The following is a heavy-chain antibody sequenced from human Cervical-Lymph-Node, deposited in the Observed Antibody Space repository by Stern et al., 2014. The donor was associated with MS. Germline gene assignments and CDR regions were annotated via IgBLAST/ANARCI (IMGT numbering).Heavy chain of an antibody. V-gene: IGHV1-2*06. CDR1: GYTFTDYS. CDR2: INPNSGDT. J-gene: IGHJ2*01. Sequence: QLVQSGAEVRKPGTSVKVSCKATGYTFTDYSMHLVRQAPGQGLDWMGRINPNSGDTNYAQKFQGRVTMTRDTSISTAYMELKRLRSDDTAVYYCARSPYSYGSGDWYFDLWGRGTLVTVSS. CDR3: ARSPYSYGSGDWYFDL. D-gene: IGHD3-10*01.